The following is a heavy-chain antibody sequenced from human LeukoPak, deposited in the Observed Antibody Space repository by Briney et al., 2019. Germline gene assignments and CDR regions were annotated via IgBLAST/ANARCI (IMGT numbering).Heavy chain of an antibody. J-gene: IGHJ4*02. V-gene: IGHV1-2*02. Sequence: ASXKXXXXXSXXXXXGYXXHWVRQAPGQGLEWMGWINFNSGGKIFAEKFQDRVTMARDTSISTAYMELSRLRSDDTAVYYCARQIVSGSMGCDFWGQGTLVTVSS. D-gene: IGHD2-21*01. CDR2: INFNSGGK. CDR3: ARQIVSGSMGCDF. CDR1: XXXXXGYX.